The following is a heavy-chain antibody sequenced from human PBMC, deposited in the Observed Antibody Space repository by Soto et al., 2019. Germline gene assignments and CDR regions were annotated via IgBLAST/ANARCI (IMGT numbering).Heavy chain of an antibody. J-gene: IGHJ6*02. D-gene: IGHD2-21*01. Sequence: QVQLVQSGAEVKKPGSSVKVSCKASGGTFSSDAINWVRQAPGQGLEWMGGVIPIFGTTNFAQKFQGRVTISADQPTRTAYMELSSLRSEDTAVYYCAGGGGGGVEIYCDSGMDVWGQGTTVTVSS. CDR2: VIPIFGTT. CDR3: AGGGGGGVEIYCDSGMDV. CDR1: GGTFSSDA. V-gene: IGHV1-69*01.